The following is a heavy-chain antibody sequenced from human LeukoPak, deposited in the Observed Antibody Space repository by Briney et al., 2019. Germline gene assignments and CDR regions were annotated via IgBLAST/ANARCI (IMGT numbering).Heavy chain of an antibody. CDR2: INSDGSST. CDR1: GFTLSSYW. J-gene: IGHJ6*02. CDR3: ARARGYCSSTSCYYYYGMDV. V-gene: IGHV3-74*01. D-gene: IGHD2-2*01. Sequence: GGSLRLSCAASGFTLSSYWMHWVRQAPGKGLVWVSRINSDGSSTSYADSVKGRFTISRDNAKNTLYLQMNSLRAEDTAVYYCARARGYCSSTSCYYYYGMDVWGQGTTVTVSS.